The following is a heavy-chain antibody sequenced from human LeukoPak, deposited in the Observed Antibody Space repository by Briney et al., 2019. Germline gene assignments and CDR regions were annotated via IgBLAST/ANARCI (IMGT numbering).Heavy chain of an antibody. CDR3: ATGLGYYFDY. V-gene: IGHV4-39*01. CDR2: IYYSGST. J-gene: IGHJ4*02. Sequence: SETLSLTCTVSGDSISGSSYYWGWIRQPPGKGLEWIGSIYYSGSTYYNPSLKSRVTISVDTSKNQFSLKLSSVTAADTAVYYCATGLGYYFDYWGQGTLVTVSS. D-gene: IGHD3-16*01. CDR1: GDSISGSSYY.